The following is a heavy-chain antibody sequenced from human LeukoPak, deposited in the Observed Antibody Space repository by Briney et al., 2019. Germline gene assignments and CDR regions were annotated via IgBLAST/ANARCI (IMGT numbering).Heavy chain of an antibody. CDR2: ISSSSSYI. Sequence: PGGSLRLSCAASGFTFSSYSMNWVRQAPGEGLEWVSSISSSSSYIYYADSVKGRFTISRDNAKNSLYLQMNSLRAEDTAVYYCARALYLGIAVAGTTCDYWGQGTLVTVSS. J-gene: IGHJ4*02. CDR3: ARALYLGIAVAGTTCDY. D-gene: IGHD6-19*01. CDR1: GFTFSSYS. V-gene: IGHV3-21*01.